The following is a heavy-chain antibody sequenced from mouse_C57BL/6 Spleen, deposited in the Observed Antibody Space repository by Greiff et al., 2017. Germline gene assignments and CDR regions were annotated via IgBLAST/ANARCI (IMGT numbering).Heavy chain of an antibody. CDR1: GYTFTSYW. J-gene: IGHJ3*01. V-gene: IGHV1-72*01. CDR2: IDPNSGGT. CDR3: AREDGYYTWFAY. D-gene: IGHD2-3*01. Sequence: QVQLKQPGAELVKPGASVKLSCKASGYTFTSYWMHWVKQRPGRGLEWIGRIDPNSGGTKYNEKFKSKATLTVDKPSSTAYMQLSSLTSEDSAVYYCAREDGYYTWFAYWGQGTLVTVSA.